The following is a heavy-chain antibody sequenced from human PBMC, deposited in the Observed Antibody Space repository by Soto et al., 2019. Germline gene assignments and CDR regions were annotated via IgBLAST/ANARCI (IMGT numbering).Heavy chain of an antibody. D-gene: IGHD3-22*01. Sequence: SETLSLTCTVSGGSITNDNYYWSWIRQPPGKGLEWIGYIYYSGSSHYNPSLKSRLIISVDTSKNQFSLQLSSVTAADTAVYYCATTSWFDTSGSPYCGQGALVTVSS. CDR1: GGSITNDNYY. J-gene: IGHJ4*02. V-gene: IGHV4-30-4*01. CDR3: ATTSWFDTSGSPY. CDR2: IYYSGSS.